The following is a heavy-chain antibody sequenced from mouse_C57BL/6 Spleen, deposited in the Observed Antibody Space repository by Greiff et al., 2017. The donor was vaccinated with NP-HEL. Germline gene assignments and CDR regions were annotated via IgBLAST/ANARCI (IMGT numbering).Heavy chain of an antibody. Sequence: QVQLQQPGAELVRPGSSVKLSCKASGYTFTSYWMEWVKQRPGQGLEWIGNIYPSDSETHYNQKFKDKATLTVDKSSSNAYMQLSSLPSVDSAVYYCASAPSYYGSSYGAMDYWGQGTSVTVSS. CDR1: GYTFTSYW. CDR3: ASAPSYYGSSYGAMDY. CDR2: IYPSDSET. V-gene: IGHV1-61*01. D-gene: IGHD1-1*01. J-gene: IGHJ4*01.